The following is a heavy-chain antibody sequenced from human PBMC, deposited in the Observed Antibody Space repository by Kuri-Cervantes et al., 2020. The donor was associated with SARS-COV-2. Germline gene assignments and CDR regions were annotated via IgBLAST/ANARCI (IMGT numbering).Heavy chain of an antibody. V-gene: IGHV3-13*01. CDR1: GFTFSSYD. J-gene: IGHJ5*02. CDR3: ARRITIFGVVIIRRWFDP. Sequence: GGSLRLSCAACGFTFSSYDMHWVRQATGKGLEWVSAIGTAGDTYYPGSVKGRFTISRDNAKSSLYLQMNSLRAEDTAVYYCARRITIFGVVIIRRWFDPWGQGTLVTVSS. CDR2: IGTAGDT. D-gene: IGHD3-3*01.